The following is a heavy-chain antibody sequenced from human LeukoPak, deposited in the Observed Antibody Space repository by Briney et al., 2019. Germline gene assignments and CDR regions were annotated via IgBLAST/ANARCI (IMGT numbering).Heavy chain of an antibody. V-gene: IGHV3-9*03. CDR3: AKDGGYSSSSGESYFDY. J-gene: IGHJ4*02. CDR2: ISWNSGSI. CDR1: GFTFDVYA. D-gene: IGHD6-6*01. Sequence: GGSLRLSCAASGFTFDVYAMHWVRQAPGKGLEWVSGISWNSGSIGYADSVKGRFTIYRDNAKNSLYLQMNSLRAEDMALYYCAKDGGYSSSSGESYFDYWGQGTLVTVSS.